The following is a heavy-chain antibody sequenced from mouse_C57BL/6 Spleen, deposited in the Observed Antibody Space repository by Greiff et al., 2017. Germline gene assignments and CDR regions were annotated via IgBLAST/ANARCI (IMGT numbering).Heavy chain of an antibody. CDR1: GYTFTSYW. CDR3: ARGYYGSSHLYFDV. Sequence: VQLQQPGAELVMPGASVKLSCKASGYTFTSYWMHWVQQRPGHGLEWIGEVDPSDSYTNYNQKLKGKSTLTVDKSSRTAYMQLSSPTSEDSAVYDCARGYYGSSHLYFDVWGTGTTVTVSS. D-gene: IGHD1-1*01. V-gene: IGHV1-69*01. J-gene: IGHJ1*03. CDR2: VDPSDSYT.